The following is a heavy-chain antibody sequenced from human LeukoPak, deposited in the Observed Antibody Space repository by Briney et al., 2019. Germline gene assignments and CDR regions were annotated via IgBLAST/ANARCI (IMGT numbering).Heavy chain of an antibody. D-gene: IGHD3-22*01. CDR2: ISYDGNNK. CDR3: AEVYRAARYYYDSTLGSGFDY. V-gene: IGHV3-30*07. Sequence: GGSLRLSCAASGFTFSGYAMHWVRQAPGKGLHWVAVISYDGNNKYYADSVKGRFTISRDNSKNTLYLQMNSLRAEDTAIYYCAEVYRAARYYYDSTLGSGFDYWGQGTLVTVSS. CDR1: GFTFSGYA. J-gene: IGHJ4*02.